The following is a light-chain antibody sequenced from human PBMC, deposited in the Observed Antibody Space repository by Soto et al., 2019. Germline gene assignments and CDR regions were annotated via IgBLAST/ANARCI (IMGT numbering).Light chain of an antibody. CDR3: QHSYRTPRT. Sequence: DIQMTQSPSSLPASVGDRVTITCRTNQSISTYLNWYQQKPGKAPQLLIYGASGLQSGVPSRVSGSGSGTEFTLSISRLQPEYVANYFCQHSYRTPRTFGQGTKLEIK. CDR1: QSISTY. V-gene: IGKV1-39*01. CDR2: GAS. J-gene: IGKJ2*01.